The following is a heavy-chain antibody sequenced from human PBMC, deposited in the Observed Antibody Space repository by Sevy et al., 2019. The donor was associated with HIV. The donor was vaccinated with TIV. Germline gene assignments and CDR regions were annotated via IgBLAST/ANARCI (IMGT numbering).Heavy chain of an antibody. D-gene: IGHD6-19*01. V-gene: IGHV1-69*06. CDR2: IIPIFGTA. J-gene: IGHJ6*03. Sequence: ASVKVSCKDSGGTFSSYAISWVRQAPGQGLEWMGGIIPIFGTANYAQTFQGRVTITADKSTSTAYMELSSLRSEDTAVYYCARDARYSSYYYYMDVWGKGTTVTVSS. CDR1: GGTFSSYA. CDR3: ARDARYSSYYYYMDV.